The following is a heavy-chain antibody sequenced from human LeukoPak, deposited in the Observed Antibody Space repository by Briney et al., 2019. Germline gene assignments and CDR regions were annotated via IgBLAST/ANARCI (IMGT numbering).Heavy chain of an antibody. J-gene: IGHJ4*02. D-gene: IGHD3-3*01. CDR2: IYYSGNT. V-gene: IGHV4-59*12. CDR3: ARAPLSSGSVDY. Sequence: SETLSLTCTVSGGSISTYYWSWIRQPPGKGLEWIGYIYYSGNTNYNPSLKSRITISVDKSKNQFSLKLSSVTAADTAVYYCARAPLSSGSVDYWGQGTLVTVSS. CDR1: GGSISTYY.